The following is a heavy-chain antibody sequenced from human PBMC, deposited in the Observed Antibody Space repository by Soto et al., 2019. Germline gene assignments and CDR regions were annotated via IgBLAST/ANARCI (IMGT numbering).Heavy chain of an antibody. Sequence: EAQLSEPGGGLVQPGGSLRLSCVASGFSFATYAMSWVRQAPGKGLEWVSAISSGGGTTYYADAVQGRFTISRDNTKNTLYLQMNTLRAGDTALYFCAKDPIAAPRAMDVWGRGTSVTVSS. V-gene: IGHV3-23*01. J-gene: IGHJ6*02. D-gene: IGHD6-6*01. CDR1: GFSFATYA. CDR3: AKDPIAAPRAMDV. CDR2: ISSGGGTT.